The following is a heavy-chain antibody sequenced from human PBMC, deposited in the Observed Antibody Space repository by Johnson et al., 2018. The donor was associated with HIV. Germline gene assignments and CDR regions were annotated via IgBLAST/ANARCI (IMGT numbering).Heavy chain of an antibody. CDR2: ISYDGSNK. Sequence: QVQLVESGGGVVQPGRSLRLSCAASGFTFSSYAMHWVRQAPGKGLEWVAVISYDGSNKYYADSVKGRFTISRYNSRNTLFLQMNSLRAEDTAVYYCARDVTKDAFDIWGQGTVVSVST. CDR1: GFTFSSYA. J-gene: IGHJ3*02. CDR3: ARDVTKDAFDI. V-gene: IGHV3-30-3*01. D-gene: IGHD4-17*01.